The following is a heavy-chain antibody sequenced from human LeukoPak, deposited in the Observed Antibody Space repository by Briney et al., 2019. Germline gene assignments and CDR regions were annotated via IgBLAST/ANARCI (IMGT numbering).Heavy chain of an antibody. V-gene: IGHV3-21*01. CDR2: ISSSSSYI. J-gene: IGHJ4*02. Sequence: GGSLRLSCAASGFTFSSYSTNWVRQAPGKGLEWVSSISSSSSYIYYADSVKGRFTISRDNAKNSLYLQMNSLRAEDTAVYYCAREDSPTVPFDYWGQGTLVTVSS. CDR1: GFTFSSYS. CDR3: AREDSPTVPFDY. D-gene: IGHD4-17*01.